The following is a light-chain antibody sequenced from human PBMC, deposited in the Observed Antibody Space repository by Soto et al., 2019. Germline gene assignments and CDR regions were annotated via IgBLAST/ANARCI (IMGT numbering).Light chain of an antibody. CDR2: DAS. V-gene: IGKV1-5*01. CDR1: QSISSW. CDR3: ST. Sequence: DIQMTQSPSTLSASVGDRVTITCRASQSISSWLAWYQQKPGKAPKLLIYDASSLESGVPSRFSGSGSGTEFTLTISSLQPDDFATYCWSTFGGGTKVEIK. J-gene: IGKJ4*01.